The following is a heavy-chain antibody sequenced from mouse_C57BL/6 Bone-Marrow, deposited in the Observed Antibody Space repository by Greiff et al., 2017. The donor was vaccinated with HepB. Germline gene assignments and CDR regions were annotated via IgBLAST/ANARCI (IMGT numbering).Heavy chain of an antibody. J-gene: IGHJ3*01. CDR1: GFNFSDYG. V-gene: IGHV5-17*01. CDR2: ISSGSSTI. CDR3: ARPGFAY. Sequence: EVKLMQSGGGLVKPGGSLKLSCAASGFNFSDYGMHWVRQAPEKGLEWVAYISSGSSTIYYADTVKGRFTISRDTAKNTLFLQMTSLRSEDTAMYYCARPGFAYWGQGTLVTVSA.